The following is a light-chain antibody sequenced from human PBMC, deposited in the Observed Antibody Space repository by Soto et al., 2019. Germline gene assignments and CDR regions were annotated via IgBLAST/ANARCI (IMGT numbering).Light chain of an antibody. V-gene: IGKV3-20*01. CDR1: QNITSSY. Sequence: EIVLTQSPGTLSLSPGVRATLSCRASQNITSSYLAWDQQNPGQAPRLLIYGASSRATGIPDRFSGSGSGIDFTLTISRLEPEDFAVYNCQHYGSSPGTFGQGTKLEIK. CDR3: QHYGSSPGT. CDR2: GAS. J-gene: IGKJ2*01.